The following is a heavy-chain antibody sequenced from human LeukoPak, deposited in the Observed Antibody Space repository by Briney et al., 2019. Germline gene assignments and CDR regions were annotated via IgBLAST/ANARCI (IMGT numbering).Heavy chain of an antibody. D-gene: IGHD5-18*01. CDR3: ARDLAYSRLDY. CDR1: GFTFSSYW. J-gene: IGHJ4*02. V-gene: IGHV3-7*01. CDR2: INPDGNKK. Sequence: GGSLRLSCAASGFTFSSYWMSWVRQAPGKGLEWVASINPDGNKKYSADSVKGRFTISRDNAENSLYLQMNSLRVEDTAFYYCARDLAYSRLDYWGQGMLVTVSS.